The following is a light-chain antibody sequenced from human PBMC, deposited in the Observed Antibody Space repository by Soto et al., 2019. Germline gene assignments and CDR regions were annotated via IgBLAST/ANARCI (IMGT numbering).Light chain of an antibody. CDR3: MQGTHWPIT. Sequence: DSVMTLSPLSLPVTHGQPASLSCRSNQSLVHSDGIAYFSWFQQRPGRSPRRLIYKVYNRDSGVPARFSGSGSGTDFALKIRWVEAEYVGLYYCMQGTHWPITFGQGTRLEIK. V-gene: IGKV2-30*02. CDR1: QSLVHSDGIAY. CDR2: KVY. J-gene: IGKJ5*01.